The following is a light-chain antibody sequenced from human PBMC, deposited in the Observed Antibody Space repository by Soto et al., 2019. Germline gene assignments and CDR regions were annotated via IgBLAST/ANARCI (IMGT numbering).Light chain of an antibody. Sequence: DIQMTQSPSTLSASVGDRVTSTCRSSQSISNWLAWYQQKPGKAPKLLIYRASSSESGVPSRFSGSASGTDFTLTISYLQSEDFGTYYCQQFYNYPRTFGQGTKVDI. V-gene: IGKV1-5*03. CDR2: RAS. CDR3: QQFYNYPRT. CDR1: QSISNW. J-gene: IGKJ1*01.